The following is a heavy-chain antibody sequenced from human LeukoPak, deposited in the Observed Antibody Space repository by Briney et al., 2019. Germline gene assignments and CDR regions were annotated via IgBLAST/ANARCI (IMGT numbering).Heavy chain of an antibody. V-gene: IGHV3-53*01. D-gene: IGHD3-3*01. CDR3: ARDLTIFGVDYYYYYGMDV. Sequence: GGSLRLSCAASGFTFSNAWMTWVRQAPGKGLECVSVIYSGGSTYYADSVKGRFTISRDNSKNTLYLQMNSLRAEDTAVYYCARDLTIFGVDYYYYYGMDVWGQGTTVTVSS. CDR1: GFTFSNAW. J-gene: IGHJ6*02. CDR2: IYSGGST.